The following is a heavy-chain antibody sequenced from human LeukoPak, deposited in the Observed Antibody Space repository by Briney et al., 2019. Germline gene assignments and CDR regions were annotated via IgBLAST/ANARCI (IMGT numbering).Heavy chain of an antibody. CDR2: ISGSGGRT. CDR3: AKDRGGGNLDFDY. V-gene: IGHV3-23*01. D-gene: IGHD2-15*01. CDR1: GFPFSSYA. Sequence: GSLRLSFAASGFPFSSYAMTWVRPAPGKGLEWVSVISGSGGRTYYADSVQGRFTISSDNSKNTLYLQMSSLRAEDTAVYYCAKDRGGGNLDFDYWGQGTLVTVSS. J-gene: IGHJ4*02.